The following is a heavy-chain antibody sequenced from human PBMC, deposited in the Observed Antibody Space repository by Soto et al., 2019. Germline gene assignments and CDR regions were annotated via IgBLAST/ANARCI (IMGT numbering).Heavy chain of an antibody. Sequence: QLQLQESGPGLVKPSETLSLTCIVSGGSISSSSYYWGWIRQPPGKGLEWIGSIYYSGSTYYNPSLKRRVTISVDTPKNQFSLKLSSVTAADTAVFYCARHRARNWFDPWGQGTLVTVSS. J-gene: IGHJ5*02. V-gene: IGHV4-39*01. CDR3: ARHRARNWFDP. D-gene: IGHD6-6*01. CDR2: IYYSGST. CDR1: GGSISSSSYY.